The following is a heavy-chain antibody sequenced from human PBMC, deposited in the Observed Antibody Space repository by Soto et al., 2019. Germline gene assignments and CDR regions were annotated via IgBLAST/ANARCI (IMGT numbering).Heavy chain of an antibody. CDR2: ITYSGST. D-gene: IGHD2-21*01. CDR3: ARPAVASFVGAAMGV. J-gene: IGHJ6*02. V-gene: IGHV4-39*01. CDR1: GGPLISYSYY. Sequence: PSETLSLTCTVSGGPLISYSYYFFCIRQPPGKGLELIGSITYSGSTYYNPSLKSRVTISVDTSKNQFSLKVTSVTAADTAVYYCARPAVASFVGAAMGVWGQGTTVTVSS.